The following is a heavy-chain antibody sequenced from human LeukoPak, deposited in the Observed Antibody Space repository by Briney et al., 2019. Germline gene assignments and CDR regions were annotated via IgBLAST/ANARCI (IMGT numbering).Heavy chain of an antibody. Sequence: PAGSLKLSCAASGFTFSGSAIHWVRQSAGKGLEWVGQIDKKDKGYATATAYAASVKGRFTISRDDSINTAYLQMKSLKTEDTAPYYCTRDSGTYNWFDPRGQGTLVTVSS. CDR2: IDKKDKGYATAT. CDR3: TRDSGTYNWFDP. V-gene: IGHV3-73*01. J-gene: IGHJ5*02. D-gene: IGHD1-26*01. CDR1: GFTFSGSA.